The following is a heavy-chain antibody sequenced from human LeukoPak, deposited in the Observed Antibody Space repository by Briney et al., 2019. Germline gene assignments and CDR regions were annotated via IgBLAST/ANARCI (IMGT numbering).Heavy chain of an antibody. D-gene: IGHD2-21*01. Sequence: KPSETLSLTCTVSGASITSTSYYWGWIRQPPGKGLEWIGSIYYSGTTYYNPSLKSRVTISVDTSKNQFSLKLSSVAAADTAVYYCASFFISFVVVDIWGQGTMVTVSS. CDR2: IYYSGTT. CDR3: ASFFISFVVVDI. V-gene: IGHV4-39*07. J-gene: IGHJ3*02. CDR1: GASITSTSYY.